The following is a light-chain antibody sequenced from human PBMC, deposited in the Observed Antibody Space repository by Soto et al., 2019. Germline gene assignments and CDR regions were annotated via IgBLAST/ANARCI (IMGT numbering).Light chain of an antibody. CDR1: ISDVGGFNY. V-gene: IGLV2-14*03. CDR3: SSYASTTLLV. J-gene: IGLJ2*01. Sequence: QSALTQPASVSGSPGQSITISCTGTISDVGGFNYVSWYQHHPGKAPKLMIYDVSNRPSGVSDRFSGSKSGNTASLTISGLQAEDEAYYYCSSYASTTLLVFGGGTKLTVL. CDR2: DVS.